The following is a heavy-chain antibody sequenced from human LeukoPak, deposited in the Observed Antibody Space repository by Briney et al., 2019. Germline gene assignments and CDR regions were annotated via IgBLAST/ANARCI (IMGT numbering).Heavy chain of an antibody. CDR1: GFTFSSYG. CDR3: ANLPIRGSGSYYTGY. J-gene: IGHJ4*02. Sequence: HPGGSLRLSCAASGFTFSSYGMHWVRQAPGKGLEWVAFIRYDGSDKYYADSVKGRFTISRDNSKNTLYLQMNSLRAEDTAAYYCANLPIRGSGSYYTGYWGQGTLVTVSS. V-gene: IGHV3-30*02. D-gene: IGHD3-10*01. CDR2: IRYDGSDK.